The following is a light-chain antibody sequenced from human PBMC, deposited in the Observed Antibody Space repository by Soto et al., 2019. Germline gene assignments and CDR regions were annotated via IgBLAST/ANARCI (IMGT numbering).Light chain of an antibody. CDR2: GVS. V-gene: IGLV2-14*01. Sequence: QSALTQPASVSGSPGQSITISCTGTISDFVVYNYVSWYQQHPGKAPKLMIYGVSNRPSGVSNRLSGSKSGNTASLTISGLQADDEADYYCSSHTISSALQVFGTGTKVTVL. CDR1: ISDFVVYNY. J-gene: IGLJ1*01. CDR3: SSHTISSALQV.